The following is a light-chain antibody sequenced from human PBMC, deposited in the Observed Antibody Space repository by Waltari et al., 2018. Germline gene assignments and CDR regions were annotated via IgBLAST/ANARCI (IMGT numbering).Light chain of an antibody. CDR3: QQYNTYSRT. V-gene: IGKV1-5*03. Sequence: DIQMTQSPSTLSASVGDRVTLTCRASRDISTYLAWYQQKPGKAPKLLILKASSLESGVPSRFSGSGSGTEFTLTISSLQPDDFATYYCQQYNTYSRTFGQGTKLEIK. J-gene: IGKJ2*01. CDR2: KAS. CDR1: RDISTY.